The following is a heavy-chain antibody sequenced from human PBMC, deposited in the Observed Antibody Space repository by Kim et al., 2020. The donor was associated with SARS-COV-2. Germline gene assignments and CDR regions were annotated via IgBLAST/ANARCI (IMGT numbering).Heavy chain of an antibody. CDR3: AKSVSGYVRAWFDP. CDR2: IYYSGST. Sequence: SETLSLTYTVSGGSISSSSYYWVWIRQPPGKGLEWIGSIYYSGSTYYNPSLKSRVTISVDTSKNQFSLKLSSVTAADTAVYYCAKSVSGYVRAWFDPWGQGTLVTVSS. CDR1: GGSISSSSYY. J-gene: IGHJ5*02. D-gene: IGHD5-12*01. V-gene: IGHV4-39*01.